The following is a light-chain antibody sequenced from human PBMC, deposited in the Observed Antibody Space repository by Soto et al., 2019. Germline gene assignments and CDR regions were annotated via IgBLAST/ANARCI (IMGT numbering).Light chain of an antibody. CDR1: SSDVGGYNY. CDR3: SSYTSSSTRV. J-gene: IGLJ1*01. Sequence: VLAQPASVSGSPGQSITISCTGTSSDVGGYNYVSWYQQHPGKAPKLMIYEVSNRPSGVSNRFSGSKSGNTASLTISGLQAEDEADYYCSSYTSSSTRVFGTGTKVTVL. CDR2: EVS. V-gene: IGLV2-14*01.